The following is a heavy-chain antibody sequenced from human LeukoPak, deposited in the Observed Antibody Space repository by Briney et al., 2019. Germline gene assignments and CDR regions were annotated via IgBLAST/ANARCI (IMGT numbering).Heavy chain of an antibody. CDR2: ISYDGSNK. CDR3: ARGGTVGVRRFDY. D-gene: IGHD1-26*01. V-gene: IGHV3-30*01. Sequence: GGSLRLSCAASGFTFSSYAMHCVRQAPGKGLGWVAVISYDGSNKYYADSVKGRFTISRDNSKNTLYLQMNSLRAEDTAVYYCARGGTVGVRRFDYWGQGTLVTVSS. CDR1: GFTFSSYA. J-gene: IGHJ4*02.